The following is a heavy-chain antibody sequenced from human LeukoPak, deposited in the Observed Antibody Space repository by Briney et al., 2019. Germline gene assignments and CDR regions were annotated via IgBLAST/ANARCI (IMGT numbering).Heavy chain of an antibody. Sequence: SETLSLTCSVSGDSISRYYWSWIRQPPGRGLEYIGYIHYTGDTNYNPSLKSRVTISVDTSKKQFSLKLSSVTAADTAVYYCARHLGPIVDYWGQETLVTVSS. CDR2: IHYTGDT. CDR1: GDSISRYY. J-gene: IGHJ4*02. CDR3: ARHLGPIVDY. V-gene: IGHV4-59*08. D-gene: IGHD2-15*01.